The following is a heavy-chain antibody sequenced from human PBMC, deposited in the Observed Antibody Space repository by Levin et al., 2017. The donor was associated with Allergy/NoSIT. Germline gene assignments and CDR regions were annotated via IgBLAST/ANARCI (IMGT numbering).Heavy chain of an antibody. CDR2: IKEDGSDK. CDR1: GFTFRSSW. J-gene: IGHJ4*02. D-gene: IGHD3-10*01. V-gene: IGHV3-7*04. CDR3: ARDESGYGV. Sequence: LSLPCAASGFTFRSSWMSWLRQTPGKGLEWVANIKEDGSDKYYVDSVKGRFTISKDNAKNSLYLQMNSLRVEDTAIYYCARDESGYGVWGQGTLVTVSS.